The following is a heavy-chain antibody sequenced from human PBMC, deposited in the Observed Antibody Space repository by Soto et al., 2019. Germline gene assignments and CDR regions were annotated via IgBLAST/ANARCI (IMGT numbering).Heavy chain of an antibody. V-gene: IGHV4-39*01. CDR1: GGSISSSTSY. CDR3: SRPVNYYYYYLDV. CDR2: INYSGST. Sequence: PSETLSLTCTVSGGSISSSTSYWGWIRQPPGKGLEWIGSINYSGSTYYSPSLKSRVTISADTSKNQFSLKLSSVTAADTAVYYCSRPVNYYYYYLDVWGKGTMVIVSS. J-gene: IGHJ6*03.